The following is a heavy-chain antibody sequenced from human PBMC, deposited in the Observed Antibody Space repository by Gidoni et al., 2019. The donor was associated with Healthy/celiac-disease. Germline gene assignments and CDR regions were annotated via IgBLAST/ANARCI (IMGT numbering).Heavy chain of an antibody. Sequence: QVQLVQSGAEVKKPGSSVKVSCKASGGTFSSYAISWVRQAPGQGLEWMGGIIPIFGTANYAQKFQGRVTITADKSTSTAYMELSSLRSEDTAVYYCARDLGEQQLVSPNWFDPWGQGTLVTVSS. V-gene: IGHV1-69*06. D-gene: IGHD6-13*01. CDR3: ARDLGEQQLVSPNWFDP. J-gene: IGHJ5*02. CDR1: GGTFSSYA. CDR2: IIPIFGTA.